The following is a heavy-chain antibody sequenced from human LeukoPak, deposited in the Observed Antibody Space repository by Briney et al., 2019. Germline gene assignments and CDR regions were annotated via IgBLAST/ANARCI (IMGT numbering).Heavy chain of an antibody. Sequence: ASVKVSCKASGYTFTGYYMHWVRQAPGHGLEWMGRINPNSGGTNYAQKFQGRVTMTRDTSISTAYMELSRLRSDDTAVYYGARALYSSGWYVIDYWGQGTLVTVSS. CDR2: INPNSGGT. V-gene: IGHV1-2*06. J-gene: IGHJ4*02. D-gene: IGHD6-19*01. CDR1: GYTFTGYY. CDR3: ARALYSSGWYVIDY.